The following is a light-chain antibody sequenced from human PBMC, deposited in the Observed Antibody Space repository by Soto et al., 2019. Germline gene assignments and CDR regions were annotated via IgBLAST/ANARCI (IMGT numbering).Light chain of an antibody. J-gene: IGLJ3*02. CDR2: NTN. CDR1: SGSVSTSYY. Sequence: QTVVTQEPSFSVSPGRTVTLTCGLSSGSVSTSYYPSWYQQTPGQAPRTLIYNTNTRSSGVPDRFSGSILGNNAALNLTGAQSDDESDYYCVLYMGSGTWVLGGGTKLTVL. V-gene: IGLV8-61*01. CDR3: VLYMGSGTWV.